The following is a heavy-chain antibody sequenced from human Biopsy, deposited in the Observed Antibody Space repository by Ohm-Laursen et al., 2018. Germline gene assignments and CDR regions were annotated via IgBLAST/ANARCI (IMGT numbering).Heavy chain of an antibody. CDR2: ISPYNDKT. D-gene: IGHD2/OR15-2a*01. V-gene: IGHV1-18*01. J-gene: IGHJ4*02. Sequence: SVKVSCKASGYTFTSYDISWVRQAPGQGLEWMGWISPYNDKTSYPPRLQDRVTMTADTSTNTAHMELRSLRSDDTTVCYCARVFCTSTTCYGLLDNWGQGTVVTVSS. CDR3: ARVFCTSTTCYGLLDN. CDR1: GYTFTSYD.